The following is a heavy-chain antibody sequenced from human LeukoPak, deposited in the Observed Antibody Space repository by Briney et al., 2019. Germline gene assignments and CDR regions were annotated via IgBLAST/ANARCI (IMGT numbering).Heavy chain of an antibody. Sequence: GGSLRLSCAASGFTFSSYAMHWVRQAPGKGLEWVAFIRYDGSNKYYADSVKGRFTISRDNSKNTLYLQMNSLGAEDTAVYYCAKAGGCSSNSCLSNYWGQGTLVTVSS. V-gene: IGHV3-30*02. CDR2: IRYDGSNK. D-gene: IGHD2-2*01. CDR1: GFTFSSYA. J-gene: IGHJ4*02. CDR3: AKAGGCSSNSCLSNY.